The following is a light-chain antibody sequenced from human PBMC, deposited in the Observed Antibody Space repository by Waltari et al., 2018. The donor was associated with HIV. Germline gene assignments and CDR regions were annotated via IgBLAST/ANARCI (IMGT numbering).Light chain of an antibody. J-gene: IGKJ5*01. CDR1: QSVSNY. CDR2: VAS. CDR3: QQRSNWPIT. Sequence: EIVLTQSPATLSLSPGERATLSCRASQSVSNYLAWYQQKPGQAPRLLIYVASSRATGIPARFSGSGSGTDFTLTISSLEPGDFAVYYCQQRSNWPITFGQGTRLEIK. V-gene: IGKV3-11*01.